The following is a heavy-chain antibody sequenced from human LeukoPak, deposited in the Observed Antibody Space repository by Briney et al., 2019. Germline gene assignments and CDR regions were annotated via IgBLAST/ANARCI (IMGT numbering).Heavy chain of an antibody. Sequence: GGSLRLSCAASGFTFSSYAMSWVRQAPGKGLEWVSAISGGGGSTYYADSVKGRFTISRDNSKNTLYLQMNSLRAEDTAVYYCAKDYYGSGSYYFDYWGQGTLVTVSS. J-gene: IGHJ4*02. CDR3: AKDYYGSGSYYFDY. CDR2: ISGGGGST. V-gene: IGHV3-23*01. CDR1: GFTFSSYA. D-gene: IGHD3-10*01.